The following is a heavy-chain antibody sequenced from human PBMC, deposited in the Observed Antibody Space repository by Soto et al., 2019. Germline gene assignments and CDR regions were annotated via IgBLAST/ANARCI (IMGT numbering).Heavy chain of an antibody. Sequence: GGSLRLSCAASGFTFSSYAMSWVRQAPGKGLEWVSAISGSGGSTYYADSVKGRFTISRDNSKNTLYLQMNSLRAEDTAVYYCAKDGNYEGEHYYGMDVWGQGTTVTVSS. V-gene: IGHV3-23*01. CDR2: ISGSGGST. CDR1: GFTFSSYA. J-gene: IGHJ6*02. CDR3: AKDGNYEGEHYYGMDV. D-gene: IGHD3-16*01.